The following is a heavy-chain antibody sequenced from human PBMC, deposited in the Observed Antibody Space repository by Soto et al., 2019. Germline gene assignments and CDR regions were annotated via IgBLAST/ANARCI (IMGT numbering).Heavy chain of an antibody. CDR2: IFSSGST. CDR1: GGSINTFY. D-gene: IGHD5-12*01. Sequence: PSETLSLTCTVSGGSINTFYWSWVRQPAGKGLEWIGRIFSSGSTSFNPSLESRVAMSVDTSKNHFSLNLSSVTAADMAVYYCAREGSYSAYNFSHGIQLWSFYGCGKGALVPVSS. V-gene: IGHV4-4*07. CDR3: AREGSYSAYNFSHGIQLWSFYG. J-gene: IGHJ4*02.